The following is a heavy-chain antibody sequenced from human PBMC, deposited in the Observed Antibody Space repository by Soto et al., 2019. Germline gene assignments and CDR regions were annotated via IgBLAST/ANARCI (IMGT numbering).Heavy chain of an antibody. Sequence: SETLSLTCAVSGGSISSGGYSWSWIRQPPGKGLEWIGYMYHSGSTYYNPSLKSRVTISIDRSKNQFSLKLSSVTAADTAVYYCAKDGALLWFGETLWRGLYYYGTDVWGQGTTVTVSS. CDR3: AKDGALLWFGETLWRGLYYYGTDV. CDR1: GGSISSGGYS. V-gene: IGHV4-30-2*01. D-gene: IGHD3-10*01. CDR2: MYHSGST. J-gene: IGHJ6*02.